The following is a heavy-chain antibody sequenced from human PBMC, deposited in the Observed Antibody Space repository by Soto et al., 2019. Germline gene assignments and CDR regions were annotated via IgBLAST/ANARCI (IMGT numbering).Heavy chain of an antibody. CDR3: ARGWFGEFYYFDY. V-gene: IGHV4-31*03. CDR1: GCSISSGGYY. J-gene: IGHJ4*02. D-gene: IGHD3-10*01. Sequence: SETLSLACPVSGCSISSGGYYWSWIRQHPGKGLEWIGYIYYSGSTYYNPSLKSRVTISVDTSKNQFSLKLSSVTAADTAVYYCARGWFGEFYYFDYWGQGTLVTVSS. CDR2: IYYSGST.